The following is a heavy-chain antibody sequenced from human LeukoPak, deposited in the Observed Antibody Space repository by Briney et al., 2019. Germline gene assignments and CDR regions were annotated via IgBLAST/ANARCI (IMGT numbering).Heavy chain of an antibody. V-gene: IGHV3-7*01. CDR2: INEDGSQR. CDR3: ARNPGIAASCGFFYYMDV. Sequence: GGSLRLLCAASGFTLSVYYMTSARHAPGEGVEWVANINEDGSQRYFVDSVKGRFTFSSVNGTNSLFLQMNDLRAEDRAVFYCARNPGIAASCGFFYYMDVWGKGPTVTVSS. J-gene: IGHJ6*03. D-gene: IGHD6-13*01. CDR1: GFTLSVYY.